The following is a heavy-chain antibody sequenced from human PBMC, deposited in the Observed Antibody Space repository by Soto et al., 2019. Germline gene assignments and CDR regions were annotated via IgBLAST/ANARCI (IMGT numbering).Heavy chain of an antibody. Sequence: SETLSLTCAVYGGSFSGYYWSWIRQPPGKXLEWVGEINHSGSTNYNPSLKSRVTISVDTSKNQFSLKLSSVTAADTAVYYCARDKHSDSYFYGPPYNWFDPWGQGALVTVSS. V-gene: IGHV4-34*01. J-gene: IGHJ5*02. CDR2: INHSGST. CDR1: GGSFSGYY. CDR3: ARDKHSDSYFYGPPYNWFDP. D-gene: IGHD3-22*01.